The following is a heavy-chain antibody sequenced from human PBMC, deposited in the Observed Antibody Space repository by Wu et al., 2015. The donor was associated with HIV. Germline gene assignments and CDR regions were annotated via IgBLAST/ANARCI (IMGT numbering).Heavy chain of an antibody. D-gene: IGHD6-6*01. J-gene: IGHJ4*01. CDR3: ARVWVRVAARPVLTY. CDR2: INPNSGGT. CDR1: GYTFTGYY. V-gene: IGHV1-2*02. Sequence: QVQLVQSGAEVKKPGASVKVPCKASGYTFTGYYMHWVRQAPRQGLEWMGWINPNSGGTNYAQKFQGRVTMTRDTSISTAYMELSRLTSDDTAIYYCARVWVRVAARPVLTYWDQGTLVTVSS.